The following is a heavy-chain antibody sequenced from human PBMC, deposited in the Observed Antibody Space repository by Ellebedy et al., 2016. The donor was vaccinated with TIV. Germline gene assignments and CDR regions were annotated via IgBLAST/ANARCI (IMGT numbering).Heavy chain of an antibody. V-gene: IGHV3-7*03. CDR2: IKQDGSEK. J-gene: IGHJ4*02. Sequence: GGSLRLSCAASGFTFSSYWMSWVRQAPGKGLEWVANIKQDGSEKYYVDSVKGRFTISRDDSKNTLYLQMNSLKTEDTAVYYCTTTWIQLWFDYWGQGTLVTVSS. CDR3: TTTWIQLWFDY. D-gene: IGHD5-18*01. CDR1: GFTFSSYW.